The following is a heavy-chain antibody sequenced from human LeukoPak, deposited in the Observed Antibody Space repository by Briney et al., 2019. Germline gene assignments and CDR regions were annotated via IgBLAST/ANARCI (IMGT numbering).Heavy chain of an antibody. J-gene: IGHJ6*02. CDR3: ARDYYSNYGYYYYGMDV. V-gene: IGHV1-46*01. Sequence: GASVKVSCKASGYTFTSYYMHWVRQAPGQGLEWMGIINPSGGSTSYAQKFQGRVTMTRDTSTSTVYMELSSLRSEDTAAYYCARDYYSNYGYYYYGMDVWGQGTTVTVSS. CDR1: GYTFTSYY. D-gene: IGHD4-4*01. CDR2: INPSGGST.